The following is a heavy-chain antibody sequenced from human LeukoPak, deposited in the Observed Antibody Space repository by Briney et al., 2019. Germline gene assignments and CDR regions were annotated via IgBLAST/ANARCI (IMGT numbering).Heavy chain of an antibody. CDR1: GDSISSGDYY. D-gene: IGHD5-24*01. CDR3: ARQIRGGYNSYAFDI. J-gene: IGHJ3*02. CDR2: IYYSGST. Sequence: PSETLSLTCTVSGDSISSGDYYWSWIRQPAGKGLEWIGYIYYSGSTNYNPSLKSRVTISVDTSKNQFSLKLSSVTAADTAVYYCARQIRGGYNSYAFDIWGQGTMVTVSS. V-gene: IGHV4-61*10.